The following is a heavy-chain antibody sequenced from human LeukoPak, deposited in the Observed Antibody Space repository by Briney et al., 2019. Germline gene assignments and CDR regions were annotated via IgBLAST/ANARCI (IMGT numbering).Heavy chain of an antibody. Sequence: PSETLSLTCTVSGGSISSSSYYWGWIRQPPGKGLEWIGSIYYSGSTYYNPSLKSRVTISVDTSKNQFSLKLSSVTAADTAVYYCASNYITMIVVVITSSVFQHWGQGTLVTVSS. J-gene: IGHJ1*01. CDR2: IYYSGST. CDR3: ASNYITMIVVVITSSVFQH. V-gene: IGHV4-39*07. CDR1: GGSISSSSYY. D-gene: IGHD3-22*01.